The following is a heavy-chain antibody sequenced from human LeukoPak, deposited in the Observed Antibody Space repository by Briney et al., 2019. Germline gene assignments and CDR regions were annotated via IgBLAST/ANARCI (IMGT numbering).Heavy chain of an antibody. CDR2: ISYDGSNK. J-gene: IGHJ4*02. Sequence: GGSLRLSCAASGFTFHNYDMHWVRQAPGKGLEWVALISYDGSNKYYTDSVKGRFTISRDNSKNTLYLQMNSLRAEDTAVYYCAKNGLLLGGHYLDYWGQGILVTVSS. V-gene: IGHV3-33*06. D-gene: IGHD2-15*01. CDR3: AKNGLLLGGHYLDY. CDR1: GFTFHNYD.